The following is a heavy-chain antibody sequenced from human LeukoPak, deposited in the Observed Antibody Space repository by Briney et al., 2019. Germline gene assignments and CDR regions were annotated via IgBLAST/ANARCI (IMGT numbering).Heavy chain of an antibody. CDR2: IIPMFGTA. D-gene: IGHD2-2*01. CDR3: TKDGYCRGTNCYRGSYTDYYYMDV. CDR1: GGTFSSYA. V-gene: IGHV1-69*13. J-gene: IGHJ6*03. Sequence: SVKLSCKASGGTFSSYAISWVRQAPGQGLEWMGGIIPMFGTANYAQRFQGRVTITADESTSTAYMELRSLRSEDTAVYYCTKDGYCRGTNCYRGSYTDYYYMDVWGNGTTVTVSS.